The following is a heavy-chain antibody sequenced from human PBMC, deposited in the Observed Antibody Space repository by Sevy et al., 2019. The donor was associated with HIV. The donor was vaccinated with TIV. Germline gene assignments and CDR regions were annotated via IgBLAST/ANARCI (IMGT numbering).Heavy chain of an antibody. D-gene: IGHD2-8*01. CDR2: IKRIADGGTT. CDR3: FEMLTKFDY. V-gene: IGHV3-15*01. CDR1: GFIFSNAW. Sequence: GESLKISCAASGFIFSNAWMSWVRQAPGKGLEWVGHIKRIADGGTTDYAASVKGRFTISRDDSKNTLYLQMNSLKTEDTAVYCCFEMLTKFDYWGQGTLVTVSS. J-gene: IGHJ4*02.